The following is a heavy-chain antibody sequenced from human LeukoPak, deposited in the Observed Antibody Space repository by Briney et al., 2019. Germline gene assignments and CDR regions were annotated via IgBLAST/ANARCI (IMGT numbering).Heavy chain of an antibody. CDR2: ISSSSSYI. V-gene: IGHV3-21*01. CDR3: AKGDSSSGYYMDV. D-gene: IGHD6-6*01. J-gene: IGHJ6*03. Sequence: SGGSLRLSCAASGFTFSSYSMNWVRQAPGKGLEWVSSISSSSSYIYYADSVKGRFTISRDNAKNSLYLQMNSLRAEDTAVYYCAKGDSSSGYYMDVSGKGTTVTVSS. CDR1: GFTFSSYS.